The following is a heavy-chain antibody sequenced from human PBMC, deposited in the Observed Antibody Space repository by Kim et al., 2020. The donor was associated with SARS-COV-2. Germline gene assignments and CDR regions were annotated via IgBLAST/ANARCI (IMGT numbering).Heavy chain of an antibody. Sequence: GGSLRLSCTASGFTFSDYAMNWVRQAPGKGLEWISYISSRSSSIYFADSVRGRFTVSRDNGKNSVSLQMSGLRDDDTAVYYCARDRGGNTGYDHIDYWGQGPLPTVSS. CDR3: ARDRGGNTGYDHIDY. CDR2: ISSRSSSI. CDR1: GFTFSDYA. D-gene: IGHD5-12*01. J-gene: IGHJ4*02. V-gene: IGHV3-48*02.